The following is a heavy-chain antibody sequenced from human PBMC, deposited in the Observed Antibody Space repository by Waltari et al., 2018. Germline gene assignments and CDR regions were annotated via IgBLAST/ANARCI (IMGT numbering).Heavy chain of an antibody. V-gene: IGHV3-23*03. CDR1: GFTLSAYG. Sequence: EVQLLESGGNLIQPGGSLGLPCAASGFTLSAYGMHWVRQAPGKGLEWGSVIYSGGSTKYADSVQGRFIISRENSRNMVYLQMSSLTTEDTAVYYCARGRDPGVVGGLSFWGLGTLVTVSS. CDR3: ARGRDPGVVGGLSF. D-gene: IGHD1-26*01. J-gene: IGHJ4*02. CDR2: IYSGGST.